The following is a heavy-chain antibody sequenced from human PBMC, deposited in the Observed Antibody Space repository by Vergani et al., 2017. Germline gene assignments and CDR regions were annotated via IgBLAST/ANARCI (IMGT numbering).Heavy chain of an antibody. CDR3: ARAPQYCSSTSCYIGPWFDP. CDR1: GGSISSYY. Sequence: QVQLQESGPGLVKPSETLSLTCTVSGGSISSYYRSWIRQPTGKGLEWIGYIYYSGSTNYNPSLKSRVTISVDTSKNQFSLKLSSVTAADTAVYYCARAPQYCSSTSCYIGPWFDPWGQGTLVTVSS. D-gene: IGHD2-2*02. CDR2: IYYSGST. V-gene: IGHV4-59*01. J-gene: IGHJ5*02.